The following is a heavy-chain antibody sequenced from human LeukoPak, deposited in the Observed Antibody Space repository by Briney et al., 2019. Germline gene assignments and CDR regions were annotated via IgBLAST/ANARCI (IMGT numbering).Heavy chain of an antibody. CDR2: IYTSGST. J-gene: IGHJ4*02. Sequence: ASQTLSLTCTVSGGSISSYYWSWIRQPPGKGLEWIGYIYTSGSTNYNPSLKSRVTISVDTSKNQFSLKLSSVTAADTAVYYCARGWQWLVSVWGQGTLVTVSS. V-gene: IGHV4-4*09. CDR3: ARGWQWLVSV. CDR1: GGSISSYY. D-gene: IGHD6-19*01.